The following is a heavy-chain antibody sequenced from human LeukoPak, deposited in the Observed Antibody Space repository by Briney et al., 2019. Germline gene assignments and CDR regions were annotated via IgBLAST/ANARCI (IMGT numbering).Heavy chain of an antibody. CDR2: ISSSSSYT. CDR3: ARDRGIAAAGNAFDI. J-gene: IGHJ3*02. Sequence: GGSLRLSCAASGFTLSDYYMSWIRQAPGKGLEWVSYISSSSSYTNYADSVKGRFTISRDNAKNSLYLQMNSLRAEDTAVYYCARDRGIAAAGNAFDIWGQGTMVTVSS. CDR1: GFTLSDYY. V-gene: IGHV3-11*05. D-gene: IGHD6-13*01.